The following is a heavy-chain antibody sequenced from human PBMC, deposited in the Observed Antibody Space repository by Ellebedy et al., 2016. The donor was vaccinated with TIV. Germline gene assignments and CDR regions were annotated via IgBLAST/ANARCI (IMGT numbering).Heavy chain of an antibody. CDR1: GLTFSSYG. Sequence: GESLKISCAASGLTFSSYGMHWVRQAPGKGLEWLAFISYDGSNKYYADSVKGRFPISRDNAKNSLYLEMNSLRCEDTAVYYCATDGSYGDYLSPAHAFEIWGQGTVVAVSS. V-gene: IGHV3-30*03. D-gene: IGHD4-17*01. J-gene: IGHJ3*02. CDR2: ISYDGSNK. CDR3: ATDGSYGDYLSPAHAFEI.